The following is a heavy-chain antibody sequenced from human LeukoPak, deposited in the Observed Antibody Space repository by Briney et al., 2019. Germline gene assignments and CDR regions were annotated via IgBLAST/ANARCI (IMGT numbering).Heavy chain of an antibody. CDR3: ARFRRDGYTRAFDI. CDR2: INHSGST. V-gene: IGHV4-34*01. J-gene: IGHJ3*02. Sequence: SETLSLTCAVYGGSFSGYYWSWIRQPPGKGLEWIGEINHSGSTNSNPPLKSRVTVSVDTSKNLFSLKLSSVTAADTAVYYCARFRRDGYTRAFDIWGQGTMVTVSP. D-gene: IGHD5-24*01. CDR1: GGSFSGYY.